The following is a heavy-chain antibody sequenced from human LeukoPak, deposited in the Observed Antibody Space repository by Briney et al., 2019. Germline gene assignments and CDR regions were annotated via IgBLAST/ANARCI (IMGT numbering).Heavy chain of an antibody. CDR3: ARLVSSWFDP. CDR2: TYYSGST. V-gene: IGHV4-59*08. CDR1: GGSISSYY. D-gene: IGHD2-2*01. Sequence: SETLSLTCTVSGGSISSYYWSWIRQPPGKGLEWMGYTYYSGSTNYNPSLKSRVTISVDTSKNQFSLKLSSVTAADTAVYYCARLVSSWFDPWGQGTLVTVSS. J-gene: IGHJ5*02.